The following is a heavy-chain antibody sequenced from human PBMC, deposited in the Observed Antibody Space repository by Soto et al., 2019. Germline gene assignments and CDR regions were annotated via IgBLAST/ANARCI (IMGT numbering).Heavy chain of an antibody. J-gene: IGHJ4*02. CDR2: IYYSGST. CDR1: GGSISSYY. Sequence: SETLSLTCTVSGGSISSYYWSWIRQPPGKGLEWIGYIYYSGSTNYNPSLKSRVTISVDTSKNQFSLKLSSVTAADTAVYYCAKAPSMVWGVTDYWGQGTLVTVSS. V-gene: IGHV4-59*12. D-gene: IGHD3-10*01. CDR3: AKAPSMVWGVTDY.